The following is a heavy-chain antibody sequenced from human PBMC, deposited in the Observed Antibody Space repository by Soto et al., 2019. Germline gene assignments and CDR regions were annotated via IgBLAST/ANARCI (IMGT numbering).Heavy chain of an antibody. CDR3: AKVIKYSSSPPDY. V-gene: IGHV3-30*18. CDR2: ISYDGNNK. Sequence: PGGSLRLSCAASGFTFSSYGMHWVRQAPGQGLEWVAVISYDGNNKYYAESVKGRFTISRDNSKNTLYLQMDSLRAEDTALYYCAKVIKYSSSPPDYWGQGTLVTVSS. CDR1: GFTFSSYG. J-gene: IGHJ4*02. D-gene: IGHD6-6*01.